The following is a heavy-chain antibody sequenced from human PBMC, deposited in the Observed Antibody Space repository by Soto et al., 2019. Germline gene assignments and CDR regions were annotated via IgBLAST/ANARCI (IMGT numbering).Heavy chain of an antibody. J-gene: IGHJ5*02. CDR2: IKSKTDGGTT. CDR1: GFSFSNVW. CDR3: ANHPRGNWFDA. V-gene: IGHV3-15*07. Sequence: EVQLVQSGGGLVEPGGSLRLSCAASGFSFSNVWMNWVRQAPGKGLEWVGRIKSKTDGGTTEFTAPVKGRFTISRDDSKNTLYLEMNSLKTEDTAVYYCANHPRGNWFDAWGQGALVTVSS.